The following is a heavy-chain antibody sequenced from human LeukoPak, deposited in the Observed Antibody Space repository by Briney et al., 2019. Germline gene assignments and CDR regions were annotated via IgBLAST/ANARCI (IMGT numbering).Heavy chain of an antibody. D-gene: IGHD3-10*01. CDR1: GGSISSSSYY. CDR2: IYYSGST. CDR3: ARGGSGSYPPLNNWFDP. V-gene: IGHV4-39*07. Sequence: SETLSLTCTVSGGSISSSSYYWGWIRQPPGKGLEWIGSIYYSGSTYYNPSLKSRVTISVDTSKNQFSLKLSSVTAADTAVYYCARGGSGSYPPLNNWFDPWGQGTLVTVSS. J-gene: IGHJ5*02.